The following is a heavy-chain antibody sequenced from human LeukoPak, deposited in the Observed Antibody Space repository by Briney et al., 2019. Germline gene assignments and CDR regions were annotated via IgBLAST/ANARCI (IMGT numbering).Heavy chain of an antibody. CDR1: GFTFNSYV. CDR2: ISSNGGST. Sequence: PGGSLRLSCSASGFTFNSYVMHWVRQAPGKGLEYVSAISSNGGSTYYADSVKGRFTISRDNSKNTLYLQMNSLRAEDTAVYYCAVTAGSFDYWGQGTLVTVSS. J-gene: IGHJ4*02. CDR3: AVTAGSFDY. V-gene: IGHV3-64*04. D-gene: IGHD1-1*01.